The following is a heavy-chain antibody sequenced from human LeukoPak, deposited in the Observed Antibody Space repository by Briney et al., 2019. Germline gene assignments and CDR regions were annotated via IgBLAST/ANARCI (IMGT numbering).Heavy chain of an antibody. V-gene: IGHV4-59*01. Sequence: SETLSLTCTGSGGSISSYYWSWIRQPPGKGPEWIGYIYYSGSTNYNPSLKSRVTISVDTSKNQFSLKLSSVTAADTAVYYCARGGYSYGIDYWGQGTLVTVSS. D-gene: IGHD5-18*01. CDR1: GGSISSYY. CDR2: IYYSGST. CDR3: ARGGYSYGIDY. J-gene: IGHJ4*02.